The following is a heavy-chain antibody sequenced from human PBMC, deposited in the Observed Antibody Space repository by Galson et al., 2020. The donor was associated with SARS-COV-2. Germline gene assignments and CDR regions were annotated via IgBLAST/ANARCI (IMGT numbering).Heavy chain of an antibody. CDR1: GSSISSYY. J-gene: IGHJ5*02. V-gene: IGHV4-59*08. D-gene: IGHD4-17*01. CDR3: ARLYCGGYWGWFDP. CDR2: IYYSGST. Sequence: ASETLSLTCTVSGSSISSYYWSWIRQPPGKGLEWIGYIYYSGSTNYNPSLKSRVTTSVDTSKSQFSLKLSAVTAADTAVYYCARLYCGGYWGWFDPWGQGTLVTVSS.